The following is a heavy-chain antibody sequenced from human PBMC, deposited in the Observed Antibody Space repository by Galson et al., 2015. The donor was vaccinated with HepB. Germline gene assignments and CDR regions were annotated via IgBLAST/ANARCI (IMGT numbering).Heavy chain of an antibody. V-gene: IGHV3-7*01. D-gene: IGHD6-6*01. CDR2: IKQDGSEK. CDR3: ARERGVAARYYYYYYMDV. Sequence: SLRLSCAASGFTFSSYWMSWGRRAPGKGLEWVANIKQDGSEKYYVDSVKGRFTISRDNAKNSLYLQMNSLRAEDTAVYYCARERGVAARYYYYYYMDVWGKGTTVTVSS. J-gene: IGHJ6*03. CDR1: GFTFSSYW.